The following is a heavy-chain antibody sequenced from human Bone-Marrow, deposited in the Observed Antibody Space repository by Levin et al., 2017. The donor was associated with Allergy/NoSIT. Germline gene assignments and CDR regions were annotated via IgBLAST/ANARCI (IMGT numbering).Heavy chain of an antibody. V-gene: IGHV3-23*01. CDR1: GFTFSSYA. D-gene: IGHD2-2*01. Sequence: GASVKVSCAASGFTFSSYAMSWVRQAPGKGLEWVSAISGSGGSTYYADSVKGRFTISRDNSKNTLYLQMNSLRAEDTAVYYCAKLGGSGDIVVVPAAPGVDYWGQGTLVTVSS. CDR2: ISGSGGST. J-gene: IGHJ4*02. CDR3: AKLGGSGDIVVVPAAPGVDY.